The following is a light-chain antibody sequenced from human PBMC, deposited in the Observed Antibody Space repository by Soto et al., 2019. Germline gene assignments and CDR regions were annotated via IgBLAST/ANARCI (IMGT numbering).Light chain of an antibody. J-gene: IGLJ2*01. CDR1: RSNIGNNY. CDR2: DND. V-gene: IGLV1-51*01. Sequence: QSVLTQPPSVSAAPGQKVTISGSGSRSNIGNNYVFWYQQLPGTAPKLLIYDNDKRPSGIPDRFSGSKSGTSATLGITGLQTGDEADYYCATWDSSLSAGVFGGGTKLTVL. CDR3: ATWDSSLSAGV.